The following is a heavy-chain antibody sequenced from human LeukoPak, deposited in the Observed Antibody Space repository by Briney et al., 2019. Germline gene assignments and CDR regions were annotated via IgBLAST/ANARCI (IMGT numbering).Heavy chain of an antibody. V-gene: IGHV4-59*01. CDR1: GASMSSYY. CDR3: ARETPELRWIDY. Sequence: PSETLSLTCTVSGASMSSYYWTWIRQPPGKGLEWIGYIYSSGNTNSNPSLKSRVTISVDTSKNQFSLNLNSVTAADTAVYYCARETPELRWIDYWGQGTLVTVSS. J-gene: IGHJ4*02. CDR2: IYSSGNT. D-gene: IGHD4-23*01.